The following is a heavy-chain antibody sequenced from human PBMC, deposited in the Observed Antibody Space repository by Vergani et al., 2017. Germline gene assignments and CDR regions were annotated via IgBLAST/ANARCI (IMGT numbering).Heavy chain of an antibody. CDR1: GFTVSSYY. D-gene: IGHD2-2*01. CDR2: IYSSGNT. Sequence: EVQLVETGGGLIQPGGSLRLSCAASGFTVSSYYMSWARQAPGKGLEWVSVIYSSGNTYYADSVKGRFTISRDNSKNTLFLQMNSLRVEDTAIYYCAKKHCSSTSCPFDSWGQGTLVTVSS. J-gene: IGHJ4*02. CDR3: AKKHCSSTSCPFDS. V-gene: IGHV3-53*02.